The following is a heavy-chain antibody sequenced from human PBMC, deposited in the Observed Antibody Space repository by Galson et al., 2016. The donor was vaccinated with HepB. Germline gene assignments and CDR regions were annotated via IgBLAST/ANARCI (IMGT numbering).Heavy chain of an antibody. J-gene: IGHJ4*02. CDR1: GDSVSSHSAI. CDR2: TYYRSKWSN. V-gene: IGHV6-1*01. D-gene: IGHD1-26*01. CDR3: ARENSANYYGPFDY. Sequence: AISGDSVSSHSAIWNWIRQSPSRGLEWLGRTYYRSKWSNDYAVSLRGRITINPDTSRNQFSLHLSSVTPEDAAVYYCARENSANYYGPFDYWGQGTLVIVSS.